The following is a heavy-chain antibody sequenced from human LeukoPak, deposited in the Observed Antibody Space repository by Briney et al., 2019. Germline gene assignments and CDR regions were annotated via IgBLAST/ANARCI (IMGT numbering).Heavy chain of an antibody. V-gene: IGHV3-7*01. Sequence: GGSLRLSCAASGFTFSSYWMSWVRQAPGKGLEWVATIKQDGSEKYYVDSVKGRFTISRDNAKNSLYLQMNSLRAEDTAVYYCASRHYDLWSGYLDDAFDIWGQGTMVTVSS. CDR2: IKQDGSEK. J-gene: IGHJ3*02. CDR1: GFTFSSYW. D-gene: IGHD3-3*01. CDR3: ASRHYDLWSGYLDDAFDI.